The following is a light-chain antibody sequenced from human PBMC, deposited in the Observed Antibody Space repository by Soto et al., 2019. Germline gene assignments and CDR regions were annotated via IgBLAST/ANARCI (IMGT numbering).Light chain of an antibody. CDR1: QSVNSY. CDR3: QQRSNWPPNT. J-gene: IGKJ2*01. Sequence: DIVLTQSPATLSLSPGARATLSCRASQSVNSYLAWYQQKPGQAPRLLIYDASNRATGIPARFSGSGSGTDFTLTISSLEPEDFAVYYCQQRSNWPPNTFGQGTKLEIK. V-gene: IGKV3-11*01. CDR2: DAS.